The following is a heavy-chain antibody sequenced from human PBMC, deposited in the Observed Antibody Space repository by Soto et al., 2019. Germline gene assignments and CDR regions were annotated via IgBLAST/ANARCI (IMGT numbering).Heavy chain of an antibody. CDR1: GGSISSYY. J-gene: IGHJ6*02. V-gene: IGHV4-59*01. D-gene: IGHD3-16*01. CDR3: ACLKIPYLYYGMDV. CDR2: IYYSGST. Sequence: SETLSLTCTVSGGSISSYYWSWIRQPPGKGLEWIGYIYYSGSTNYNPSLKSRVTISVDTSKNQFSLKLSSVTAADTAVYYCACLKIPYLYYGMDVWGQGTTVTVSS.